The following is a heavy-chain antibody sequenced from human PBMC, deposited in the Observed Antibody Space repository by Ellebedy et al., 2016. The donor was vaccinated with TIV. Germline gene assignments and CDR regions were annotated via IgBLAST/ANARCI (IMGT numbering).Heavy chain of an antibody. D-gene: IGHD3-10*01. Sequence: SGPTLVXPTPSLTLTCTFSGFSLSPSGVGVVWIRQPPGKALEWLALIYWDDDKRYSPSLKSRLTITKDISKNQVVLTMTNMDPVDTATYYCAHTITMVRGVITYHYYGMDVWGQGTTVTVSS. J-gene: IGHJ6*02. V-gene: IGHV2-5*02. CDR3: AHTITMVRGVITYHYYGMDV. CDR2: IYWDDDK. CDR1: GFSLSPSGVG.